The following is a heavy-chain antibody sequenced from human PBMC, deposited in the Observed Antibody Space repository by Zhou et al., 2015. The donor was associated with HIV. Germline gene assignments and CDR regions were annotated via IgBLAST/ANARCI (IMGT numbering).Heavy chain of an antibody. CDR2: MNPNSGNT. V-gene: IGHV1-8*01. CDR1: GYTFTSYD. J-gene: IGHJ6*04. Sequence: QVQLVQSGAEVKKPGASVKVSCKASGYTFTSYDINWVRQATGQGLEWMGWMNPNSGNTGYAQKFQGRVTMTRNTSISTAYMELSSLRSEDTAVYYCARWKRGSIVVVPAAMDVWGKGTTVTVSS. D-gene: IGHD2-2*01. CDR3: ARWKRGSIVVVPAAMDV.